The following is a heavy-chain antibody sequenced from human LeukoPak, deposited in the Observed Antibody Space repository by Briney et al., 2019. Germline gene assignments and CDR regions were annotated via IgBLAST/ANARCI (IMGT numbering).Heavy chain of an antibody. Sequence: SETLSLTCAVYGGSFSGYYWSWIRQPPGKGLEWIGEINHSGSTNYSPSLKSRVTISVDTSKNQFSLKLSSVTAADTAVYYCARGDPWYDSSGYYSLFDYWGQGTLVTVSS. CDR1: GGSFSGYY. CDR3: ARGDPWYDSSGYYSLFDY. V-gene: IGHV4-34*01. D-gene: IGHD3-22*01. CDR2: INHSGST. J-gene: IGHJ4*02.